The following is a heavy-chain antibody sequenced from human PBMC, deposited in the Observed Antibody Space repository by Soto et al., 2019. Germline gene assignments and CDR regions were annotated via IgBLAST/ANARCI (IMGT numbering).Heavy chain of an antibody. CDR3: ARQAIYGVLTGYSQRDDAFDI. J-gene: IGHJ3*02. Sequence: QVQLQESGPGLVKPSETLSLTCTVSGGSISSYYWSWFRQPPGQGLEWIGYISYSGITKYNPSLKSRVTISVDTSKNQFSLKLGSVTAADTAVYYCARQAIYGVLTGYSQRDDAFDIWGQGTMVTVSS. CDR2: ISYSGIT. D-gene: IGHD3-9*01. CDR1: GGSISSYY. V-gene: IGHV4-59*08.